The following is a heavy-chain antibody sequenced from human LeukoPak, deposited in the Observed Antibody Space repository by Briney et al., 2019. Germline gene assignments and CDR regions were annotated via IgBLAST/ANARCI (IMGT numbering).Heavy chain of an antibody. CDR3: ARPGGYCSSTSCYGSFDY. CDR2: INHSGST. CDR1: GGSFSGYY. D-gene: IGHD2-2*01. J-gene: IGHJ4*02. V-gene: IGHV4-34*01. Sequence: PSETLSFTCAVYGGSFSGYYWSWIRQPPGKGLEWIGEINHSGSTNYNPSLKSRVTISVDTSKNQFSLKLSSVTAADTAVYYCARPGGYCSSTSCYGSFDYWGQGTLVTVSS.